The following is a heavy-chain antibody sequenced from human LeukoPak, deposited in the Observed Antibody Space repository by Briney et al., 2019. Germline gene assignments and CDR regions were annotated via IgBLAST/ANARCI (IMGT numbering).Heavy chain of an antibody. CDR2: KFHNEKS. CDR3: ARFDRVWETHGMDAFDL. D-gene: IGHD3-16*01. V-gene: IGHV4-38-2*01. CDR1: GYTISSGYS. Sequence: SETLSLTCRASGYTISSGYSWGWIRQAPGQRLEWIGNKFHNEKSYNNPSLSSRVTITADTSKNQFSLKVTSVIDTDTAVYYCARFDRVWETHGMDAFDLWGQGTMVTVSS. J-gene: IGHJ3*01.